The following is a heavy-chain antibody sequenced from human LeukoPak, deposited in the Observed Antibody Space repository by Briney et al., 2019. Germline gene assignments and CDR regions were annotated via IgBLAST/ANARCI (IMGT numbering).Heavy chain of an antibody. Sequence: SETLSLTCTVSGGSISIYYGSWIRQPPGKGLEWIGYIYTSGSTNYNPSLKSRVTISVDTSKNQFSLKLSSVTAADTAVYYCARVGSVDAFDIWGQGTMVTVSS. CDR1: GGSISIYY. J-gene: IGHJ3*02. V-gene: IGHV4-4*09. D-gene: IGHD1-26*01. CDR2: IYTSGST. CDR3: ARVGSVDAFDI.